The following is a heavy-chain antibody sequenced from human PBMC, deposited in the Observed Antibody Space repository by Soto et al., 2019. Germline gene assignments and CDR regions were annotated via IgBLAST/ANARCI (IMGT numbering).Heavy chain of an antibody. J-gene: IGHJ6*02. D-gene: IGHD3-10*01. CDR2: LDGAGGST. V-gene: IGHV3-23*01. CDR3: AAPRDEYGSGVSWFTYGMDI. CDR1: GFTFSDFA. Sequence: GGSLRLSCLASGFTFSDFAMTWVRHVPGRGLEWVASLDGAGGSTYYAESVRGRFSISRDNSQNTLFLQMKRLTVNDTAIYYCAAPRDEYGSGVSWFTYGMDIWGQGTTVTVSS.